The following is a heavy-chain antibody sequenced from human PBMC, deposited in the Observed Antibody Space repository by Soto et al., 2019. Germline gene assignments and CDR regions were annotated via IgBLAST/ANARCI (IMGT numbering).Heavy chain of an antibody. CDR1: GGTFSSYA. CDR3: ARSLGRYDFWSGYSNLNWFDP. Sequence: SLRVSYKASGGTFSSYAISWVRQAPGQGLEWMGGIIPIFGTANYAQKFQGRVTITADESTSTAYMELSSLRSEDTAVYYCARSLGRYDFWSGYSNLNWFDPWGQGTLVTVSS. CDR2: IIPIFGTA. J-gene: IGHJ5*02. V-gene: IGHV1-69*13. D-gene: IGHD3-3*01.